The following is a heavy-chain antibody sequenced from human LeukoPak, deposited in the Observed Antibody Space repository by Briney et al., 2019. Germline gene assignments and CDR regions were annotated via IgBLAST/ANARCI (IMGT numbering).Heavy chain of an antibody. CDR2: IYYSGTT. V-gene: IGHV4-59*01. J-gene: IGHJ6*02. CDR1: GGSISYYY. Sequence: PSETLSPTCTVSGGSISYYYWSWIRQSPGKGLEWIGYIYYSGTTNYNPSLKSRVTISVDTSKNQFSLQLRSVTAADTAVYYCAREDPQTTVPEGMDVWGQGTTVTVSS. CDR3: AREDPQTTVPEGMDV. D-gene: IGHD4-17*01.